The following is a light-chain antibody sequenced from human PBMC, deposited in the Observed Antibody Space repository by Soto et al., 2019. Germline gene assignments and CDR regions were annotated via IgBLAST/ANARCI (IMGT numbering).Light chain of an antibody. J-gene: IGKJ4*01. Sequence: EIVMTQSPATLSVSPGERVTLSCRASQSVSSNLGWYQQKPGQAPRLLIYGVSTRATGIPARFSGSGSGTEFTLTISSLQSEDFATYFCQESYTSPAVSLGGGTKVEIK. CDR2: GVS. CDR3: QESYTSPAVS. V-gene: IGKV3-15*01. CDR1: QSVSSN.